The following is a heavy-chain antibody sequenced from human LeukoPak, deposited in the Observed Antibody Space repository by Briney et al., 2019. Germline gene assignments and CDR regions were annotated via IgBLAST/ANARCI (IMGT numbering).Heavy chain of an antibody. D-gene: IGHD3-22*01. Sequence: IXCKGSGCRFTSYWIGGVRQMPGKGLEGMGIIYTCDSDTRYSPSFPGHVTISADKSISTAYLQWSSLKASDTAMYYCARGDLKYYYDSSGYYPDYWGQGTLVTVSS. V-gene: IGHV5-51*01. CDR1: GCRFTSYW. CDR3: ARGDLKYYYDSSGYYPDY. CDR2: IYTCDSDT. J-gene: IGHJ4*02.